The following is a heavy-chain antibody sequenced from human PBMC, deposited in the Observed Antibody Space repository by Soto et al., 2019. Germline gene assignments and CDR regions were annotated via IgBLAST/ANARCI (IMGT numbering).Heavy chain of an antibody. CDR2: ISGSGGST. V-gene: IGHV3-23*01. D-gene: IGHD3-10*01. Sequence: GGSLRLSCAASGFTFSSYAMSWVRQAPGKGLEWVSAISGSGGSTYYADSVKGRFTISRDNSKNTRYLQMNSLRAEDTAVYYCALDVLLWFGELPRGPDYYYYGMDVWGQGTTVTVSS. J-gene: IGHJ6*02. CDR3: ALDVLLWFGELPRGPDYYYYGMDV. CDR1: GFTFSSYA.